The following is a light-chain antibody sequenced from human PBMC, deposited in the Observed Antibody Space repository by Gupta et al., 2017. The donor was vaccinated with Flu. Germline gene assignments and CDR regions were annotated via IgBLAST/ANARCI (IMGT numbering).Light chain of an antibody. V-gene: IGKV1-5*03. CDR3: QQEDNSSWT. J-gene: IGKJ1*01. CDR1: QSISGW. CDR2: KAS. Sequence: PPTVSASVGDRVTITCRARQSISGWLAWYQQRPGKAPKLLIYKASTIESGVPSRFSGSGSGTEFTLTISSRQPDDFAIYYCQQEDNSSWTFGQGTKVEIK.